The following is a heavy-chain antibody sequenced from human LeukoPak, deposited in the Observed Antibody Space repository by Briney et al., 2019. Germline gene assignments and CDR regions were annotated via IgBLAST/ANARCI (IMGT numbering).Heavy chain of an antibody. V-gene: IGHV4-59*01. Sequence: PSGTLSLTCTVSGGSISSYYWSWIRQPPGKGLEWIGYIYYSGSTNYNPSLKSRVTVSVDTSKNQFSLKLSSVTAADTAVYYCAREGGDDAFDIWGQGTMVTVSS. D-gene: IGHD3-16*01. J-gene: IGHJ3*02. CDR1: GGSISSYY. CDR3: AREGGDDAFDI. CDR2: IYYSGST.